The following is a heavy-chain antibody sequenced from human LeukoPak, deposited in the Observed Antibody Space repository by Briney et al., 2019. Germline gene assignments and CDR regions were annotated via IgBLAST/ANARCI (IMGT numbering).Heavy chain of an antibody. CDR2: IYTSGST. CDR1: GGSISSYY. D-gene: IGHD4-11*01. J-gene: IGHJ5*02. CDR3: TRGHTVTRWFDP. V-gene: IGHV4-4*07. Sequence: SETLSLTCTVPGGSISSYYWSWIRQPAGKGLEWIGRIYTSGSTNYNPSLKSRVTMSVDTSKNQFSLKLSSVTAADTAVYYCTRGHTVTRWFDPWGPGTLVTVSS.